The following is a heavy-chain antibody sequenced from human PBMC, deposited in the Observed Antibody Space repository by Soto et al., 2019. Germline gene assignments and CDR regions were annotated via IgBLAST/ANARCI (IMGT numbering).Heavy chain of an antibody. CDR3: AKDYYDSSGYYPPALLFDY. V-gene: IGHV1-3*01. J-gene: IGHJ4*02. D-gene: IGHD3-22*01. CDR1: GYTFTSYA. Sequence: QVQLVQSGAEVKKPGASVKVSCKASGYTFTSYAMHWVRQAPGQRLEWMGWINAGNGNTKYSQEFQGRVTITRDTSASTAYMELSSLRSEDTAVYYCAKDYYDSSGYYPPALLFDYWGQGTLVTVSS. CDR2: INAGNGNT.